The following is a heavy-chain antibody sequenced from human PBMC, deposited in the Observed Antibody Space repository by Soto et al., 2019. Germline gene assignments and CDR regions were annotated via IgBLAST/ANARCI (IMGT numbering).Heavy chain of an antibody. CDR1: GFSVTDAW. V-gene: IGHV3-15*07. Sequence: DVQLLESGGGLVEPGGSLRLSCAVSGFSVTDAWLNWVRQVPGKGLAWVGRIKSKFDGGSTDYAAPVKGRFAIATGDSKNLLYLHVNSLETEDTAVYYCSIPAPETPIVTSYYFFVMDIWGPGTTVSVSS. CDR3: SIPAPETPIVTSYYFFVMDI. CDR2: IKSKFDGGST. J-gene: IGHJ6*02. D-gene: IGHD5-18*01.